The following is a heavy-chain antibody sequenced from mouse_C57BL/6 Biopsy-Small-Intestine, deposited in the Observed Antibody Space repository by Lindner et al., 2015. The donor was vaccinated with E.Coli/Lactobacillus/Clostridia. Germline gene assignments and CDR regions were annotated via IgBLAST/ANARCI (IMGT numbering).Heavy chain of an antibody. J-gene: IGHJ1*03. CDR1: GFNIKDYY. CDR3: ASGRSLWYFDV. D-gene: IGHD1-1*02. V-gene: IGHV14-2*01. CDR2: IDPEDGET. Sequence: VQLQESGAELVKPGASVKLSCTASGFNIKDYYMHWVKQRTEQGLEWIGRIDPEDGETIYAPKFQGKATLTADTSSNTAYLQLSSLTSEDTAVYYCASGRSLWYFDVWGTGTTVTVSS.